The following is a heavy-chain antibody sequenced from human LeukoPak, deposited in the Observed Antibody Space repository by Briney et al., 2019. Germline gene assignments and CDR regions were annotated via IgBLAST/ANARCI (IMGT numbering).Heavy chain of an antibody. V-gene: IGHV3-23*01. CDR3: AKMLLQVWFSPNDY. CDR1: GFTFSSYA. J-gene: IGHJ4*02. Sequence: GGSLRLSCAASGFTFSSYAMSWVRQAPGKGLEWVSGISGSGGSTHYADSVKGRFAISRDNSKNTLYLQMNSLRADDTAVYYCAKMLLQVWFSPNDYWGQGTLVTVSS. CDR2: ISGSGGST. D-gene: IGHD5-18*01.